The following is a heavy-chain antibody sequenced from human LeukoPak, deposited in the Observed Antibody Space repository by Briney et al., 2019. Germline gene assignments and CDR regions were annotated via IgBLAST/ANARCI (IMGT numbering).Heavy chain of an antibody. J-gene: IGHJ4*02. CDR3: ASLMIVVVTSFEQ. V-gene: IGHV4-39*01. D-gene: IGHD3-22*01. CDR2: IYYSGST. Sequence: SETLSLTCTVSGGSISSSSYYCGWIRHPPGKGLEWIGSIYYSGSTYYNSSLKSRGTISVDSAKNQFSLKLSSVTAAHTAVYYCASLMIVVVTSFEQWGQGTLVSVSS. CDR1: GGSISSSSYY.